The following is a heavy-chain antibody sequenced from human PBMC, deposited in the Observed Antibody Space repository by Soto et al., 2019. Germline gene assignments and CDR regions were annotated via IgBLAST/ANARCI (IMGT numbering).Heavy chain of an antibody. J-gene: IGHJ6*03. V-gene: IGHV4-39*01. CDR1: GGSISSGGYY. CDR2: IYYSGST. D-gene: IGHD3-9*01. CDR3: ARHPRYFSYYHYMDV. Sequence: PSESLSLTCTVSGGSISSGGYYWSWIRQHPGKGLEWIGSIYYSGSTYYNPSLKSRVTISVDSSKSQFSLKLSSVTAADTAVYYCARHPRYFSYYHYMDVWGKGTTVTVSS.